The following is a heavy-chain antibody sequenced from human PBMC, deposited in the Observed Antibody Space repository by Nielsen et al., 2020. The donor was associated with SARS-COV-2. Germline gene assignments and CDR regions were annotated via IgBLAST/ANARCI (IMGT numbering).Heavy chain of an antibody. CDR3: AKVDICSSTSCYDSAFDI. Sequence: GGSLRLSCAASGFTFDDYAMHWVRQAPGKGLEWVSGISWNSGSIGYADSVKGRFTISRDNAKNSLYLQMNSLRAEDTALYYCAKVDICSSTSCYDSAFDIWGQGTMVTVSS. CDR1: GFTFDDYA. D-gene: IGHD2-2*01. J-gene: IGHJ3*02. CDR2: ISWNSGSI. V-gene: IGHV3-9*01.